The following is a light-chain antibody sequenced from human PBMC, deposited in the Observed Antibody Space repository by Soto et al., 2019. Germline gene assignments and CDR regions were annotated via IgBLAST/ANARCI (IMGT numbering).Light chain of an antibody. CDR3: SSYTGSSTPYV. Sequence: QSVLTQPASVSGSPGQSITISCTGTSSDVGYNYVSWYQQHPGKVPTLMIYDVSNRPSGVSNRFSGSKSGDTASLPISGLQAEDEADYYCSSYTGSSTPYVFGTGTKVTVL. J-gene: IGLJ1*01. CDR2: DVS. CDR1: SSDVGYNY. V-gene: IGLV2-14*03.